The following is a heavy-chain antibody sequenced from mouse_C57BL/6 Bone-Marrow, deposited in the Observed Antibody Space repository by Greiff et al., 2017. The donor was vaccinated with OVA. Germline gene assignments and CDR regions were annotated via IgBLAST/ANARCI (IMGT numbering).Heavy chain of an antibody. CDR1: GFTFSSYA. CDR3: ARGYYGSSWYYFDY. J-gene: IGHJ2*01. V-gene: IGHV5-4*03. CDR2: ISDGGSYT. D-gene: IGHD1-1*01. Sequence: EVMLVESGGGLVKPGGSLKLSCAASGFTFSSYAMSWVRQTPEKRLEWVATISDGGSYTYYPDNVKGRFTISRDNAKNNLYLQMSHLKSEDTAMYYCARGYYGSSWYYFDYGGQGTTLTVSS.